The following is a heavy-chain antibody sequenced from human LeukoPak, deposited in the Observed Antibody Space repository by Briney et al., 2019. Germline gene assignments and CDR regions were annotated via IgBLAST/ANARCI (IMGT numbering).Heavy chain of an antibody. J-gene: IGHJ4*02. CDR2: INPSSGST. D-gene: IGHD5-24*01. V-gene: IGHV1-46*01. CDR3: VRSRDGYNYFDY. Sequence: ASVKVSCKASGYTFTNYYMHWVRQAPGQGLEWMGIINPSSGSTGYAQKFQGRVTMTRDTSTSTVYMDLSSLKSEDTVVYYCVRSRDGYNYFDYWGQGTLVTVSS. CDR1: GYTFTNYY.